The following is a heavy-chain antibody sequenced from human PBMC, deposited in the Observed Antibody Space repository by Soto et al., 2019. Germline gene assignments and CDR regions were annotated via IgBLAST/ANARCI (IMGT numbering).Heavy chain of an antibody. CDR2: INPNSGGT. V-gene: IGHV1-2*04. J-gene: IGHJ6*03. D-gene: IGHD6-6*01. Sequence: ASVKVSCKASGYTFTGYYMHWVRQAPGQGLEWMGWINPNSGGTNYAQKFQGWVTMTRDTSISTAYMELSRLRSDDTAVYYCARDLGQLAAYYMDVWGKGTTVTVSS. CDR3: ARDLGQLAAYYMDV. CDR1: GYTFTGYY.